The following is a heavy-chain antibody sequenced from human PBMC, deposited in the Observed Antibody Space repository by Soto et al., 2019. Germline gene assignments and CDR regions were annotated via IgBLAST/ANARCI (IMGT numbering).Heavy chain of an antibody. J-gene: IGHJ6*03. V-gene: IGHV1-2*04. CDR2: INPNGSVT. Sequence: QVQLVQSGAEVKKPGASVTVSCRSSGDTFNDYYIHWVRQAPGQGLEWMGWINPNGSVTKYAQKFQGLVSMTRDTSIRTVYMQLSRLRSDDTAVYYCARESGGATATLDYYYFYMDVWGTGTTVTVSS. CDR3: ARESGGATATLDYYYFYMDV. CDR1: GDTFNDYY. D-gene: IGHD5-12*01.